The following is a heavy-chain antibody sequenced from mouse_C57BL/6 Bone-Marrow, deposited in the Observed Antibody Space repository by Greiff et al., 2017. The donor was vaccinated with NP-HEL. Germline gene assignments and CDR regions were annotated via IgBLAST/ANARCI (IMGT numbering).Heavy chain of an antibody. CDR1: GYTFTDYE. J-gene: IGHJ4*01. Sequence: VKLVEPGAELVRPGASVTLSCKASGYTFTDYEMHWVKQTPVHGLAWIGAIDPETAGSASNQKFKGKAILPADQSFSPAPMRLRSLTSEDAAVYYCTRRMSITTVVTGNAMDYGGQGTSVTVSS. V-gene: IGHV1-15*01. D-gene: IGHD1-1*01. CDR3: TRRMSITTVVTGNAMDY. CDR2: IDPETAGS.